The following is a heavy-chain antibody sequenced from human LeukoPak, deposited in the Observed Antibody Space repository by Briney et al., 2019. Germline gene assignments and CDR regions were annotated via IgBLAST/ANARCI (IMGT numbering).Heavy chain of an antibody. CDR1: GFTFSSYA. V-gene: IGHV3-23*01. CDR2: ISGSGGST. Sequence: GGSLRLSCAASGFTFSSYAMSWVRQAPGKGLEWVSAISGSGGSTYYADSVKGRFTISRDNSKNTVYLQMSSLRAEDTALYYCARSVPDYTRFDHWGQGALVTVSS. J-gene: IGHJ4*02. CDR3: ARSVPDYTRFDH. D-gene: IGHD4-11*01.